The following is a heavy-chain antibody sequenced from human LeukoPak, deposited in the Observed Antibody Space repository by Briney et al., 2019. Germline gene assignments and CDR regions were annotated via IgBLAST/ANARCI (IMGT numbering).Heavy chain of an antibody. CDR2: ISNDGRAT. J-gene: IGHJ4*02. CDR1: GFTFSRFL. V-gene: IGHV3-74*01. Sequence: GGSPRLSCAASGFTFSRFLMHWVRQAPGKGLVWVSLISNDGRATRYADSVKGRFTISRDNAKNTLYLEMNSLRAEDMAVYYCARDLAGSIDYWGQGTLVTVSS. CDR3: ARDLAGSIDY. D-gene: IGHD6-19*01.